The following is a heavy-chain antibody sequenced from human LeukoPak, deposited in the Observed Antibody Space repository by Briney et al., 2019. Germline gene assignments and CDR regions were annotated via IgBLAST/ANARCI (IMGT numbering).Heavy chain of an antibody. D-gene: IGHD3-22*01. CDR2: ISYDGSNK. CDR3: ARDRPMIVVADAFDI. CDR1: GFTFSSYG. V-gene: IGHV3-30*03. Sequence: PGGSLRLSCAASGFTFSSYGMSWVRQAPGKELEWVAVISYDGSNKYYAESVKGRFTISRDNSKNTLYLQMTSLRAEDTAVYYCARDRPMIVVADAFDIWGQGTMVTVSS. J-gene: IGHJ3*02.